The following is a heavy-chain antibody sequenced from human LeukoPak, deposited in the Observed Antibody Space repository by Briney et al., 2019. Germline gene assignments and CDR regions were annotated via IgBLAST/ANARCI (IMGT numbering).Heavy chain of an antibody. CDR1: GFTFDDYG. J-gene: IGHJ4*02. CDR3: AKDIGGLNY. Sequence: GGSLRLSCAASGFTFDDYGMHWVRQAPGKGLEWVSLISWDGGTTYYADSVKGRFTISRDNRKKSLYLQMNSLRTEDTDLYYCAKDIGGLNYCGQGTLVTVSS. CDR2: ISWDGGTT. D-gene: IGHD6-25*01. V-gene: IGHV3-43*02.